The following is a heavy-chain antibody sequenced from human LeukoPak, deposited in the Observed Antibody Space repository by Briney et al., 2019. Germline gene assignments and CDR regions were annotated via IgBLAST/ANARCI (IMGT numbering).Heavy chain of an antibody. D-gene: IGHD6-19*01. CDR2: IIPIFGTA. V-gene: IGHV1-69*05. CDR3: ARGKRAVAGTLGY. Sequence: SVKVSCKASGGTFSSYAISWVRQAPGQGLEWMGGIIPIFGTANYAQKFQGRVTITTDESTSTAYMELSSLRSEDTAVYYCARGKRAVAGTLGYWGHGTLVTVSS. J-gene: IGHJ4*01. CDR1: GGTFSSYA.